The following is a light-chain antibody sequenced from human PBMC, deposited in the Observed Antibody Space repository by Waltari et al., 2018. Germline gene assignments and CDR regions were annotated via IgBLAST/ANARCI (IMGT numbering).Light chain of an antibody. Sequence: DIVMTQSPDSLPVSLGERATITCKSSQSVFYNSNNKNYLAWYQQKVGQPPKLTIYGASSRESGVLARFSGSVSGTDFTLTISSLQTEDVAVYYCQQYYTAPYTFGQGTKLEIK. J-gene: IGKJ2*01. CDR3: QQYYTAPYT. CDR2: GAS. CDR1: QSVFYNSNNKNY. V-gene: IGKV4-1*01.